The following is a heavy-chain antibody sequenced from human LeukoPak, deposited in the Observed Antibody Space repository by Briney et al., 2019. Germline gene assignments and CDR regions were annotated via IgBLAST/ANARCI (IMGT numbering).Heavy chain of an antibody. CDR2: ISASGGGT. CDR1: EFIFSSYG. D-gene: IGHD4-23*01. J-gene: IGHJ4*02. Sequence: GGSLRLSCAASEFIFSSYGMSWVRQAPGKGLEWVSAISASGGGTYYADSVKGRFTISRDNSRDTLYLEMNSLRAEDTAIYYCAKEVTPGALLYGPFDYWGQGTLVTVSS. CDR3: AKEVTPGALLYGPFDY. V-gene: IGHV3-23*01.